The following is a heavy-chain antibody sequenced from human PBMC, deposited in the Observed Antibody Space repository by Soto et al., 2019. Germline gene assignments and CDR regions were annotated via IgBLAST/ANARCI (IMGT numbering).Heavy chain of an antibody. D-gene: IGHD6-13*01. CDR2: ISADNGNT. J-gene: IGHJ4*02. V-gene: IGHV1-18*01. Sequence: ASVKVSCKASGYTFTSYGISWVRQAPGQRLEWMGWISADNGNTNYSQKLQGRVTITRDTSASTAYMELSSLRSEDTAVYYCARGIAPYYFDYWGQGTLVTVSS. CDR3: ARGIAPYYFDY. CDR1: GYTFTSYG.